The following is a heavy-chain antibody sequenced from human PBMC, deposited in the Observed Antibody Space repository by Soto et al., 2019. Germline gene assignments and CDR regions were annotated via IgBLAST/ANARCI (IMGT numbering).Heavy chain of an antibody. Sequence: SETLSLTCTVSGGSISSSSYYWGWIRQPPGKGLEWIGSIYYSGSTYYNPSLKSRVTISVDTSKNQFSLKLSSVTAADTAVYYCARHSYLTTLLYWGQGTLVTVSS. D-gene: IGHD4-4*01. CDR1: GGSISSSSYY. V-gene: IGHV4-39*01. J-gene: IGHJ4*02. CDR3: ARHSYLTTLLY. CDR2: IYYSGST.